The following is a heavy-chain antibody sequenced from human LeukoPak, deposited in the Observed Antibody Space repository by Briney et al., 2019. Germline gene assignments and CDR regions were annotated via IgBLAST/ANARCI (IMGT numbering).Heavy chain of an antibody. Sequence: GGSLRLSCAASGFTFSSYSMNWVRQAPGKGLEWVSYISSSSSTIYYADSVKGRFTISRDNAKNSLYLQMDSLRAEDTAVYYCARVEYYGMDVWGQGTTVTVSS. CDR3: ARVEYYGMDV. CDR2: ISSSSSTI. D-gene: IGHD5-24*01. CDR1: GFTFSSYS. J-gene: IGHJ6*02. V-gene: IGHV3-48*01.